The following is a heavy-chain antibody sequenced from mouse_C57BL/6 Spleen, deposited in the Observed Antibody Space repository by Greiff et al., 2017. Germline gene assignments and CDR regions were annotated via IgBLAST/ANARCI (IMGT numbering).Heavy chain of an antibody. CDR1: GYTFTDYE. CDR3: TRTNHACSSYDYAMDY. CDR2: IDPETGGT. V-gene: IGHV1-15*01. D-gene: IGHD1-1*01. J-gene: IGHJ4*01. Sequence: QVQLQQSGAELVRPGASVTLSCKASGYTFTDYEMHWVKQTPVHGLEWIGAIDPETGGTAYNQKFKGKAILTADKSSSTAYMELRSLTSEDSAVYYCTRTNHACSSYDYAMDYWGQGTSVTVSS.